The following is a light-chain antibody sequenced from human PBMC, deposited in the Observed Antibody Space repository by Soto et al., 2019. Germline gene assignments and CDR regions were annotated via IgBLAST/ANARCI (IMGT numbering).Light chain of an antibody. Sequence: QSALTQPPSASGPPGQSVTISCTGTSSDVGNYNYVSWYQQHPGKAPKLLIYEVFRRPSGVPDRFSGSKSGNTASLTVSGLQSEDEADYYCSSYAGTITYVIFGGGTKVTVL. CDR2: EVF. CDR3: SSYAGTITYVI. CDR1: SSDVGNYNY. J-gene: IGLJ2*01. V-gene: IGLV2-8*01.